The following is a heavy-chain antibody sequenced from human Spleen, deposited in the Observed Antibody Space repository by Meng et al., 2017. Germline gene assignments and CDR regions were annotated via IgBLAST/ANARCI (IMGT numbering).Heavy chain of an antibody. V-gene: IGHV3-30*04. CDR1: GFTFSSYE. CDR2: ISYDGTYK. J-gene: IGHJ6*02. Sequence: GESLKISCAASGFTFSSYEMNWVRQAPGKGLEWVALISYDGTYKYYADSVKGRFTVSRDNSKNTLYLQMNSLRAEDTAVYYCARIKGGNSADQYYYYYGLDVWGQGTTVTVSS. CDR3: ARIKGGNSADQYYYYYGLDV. D-gene: IGHD1-7*01.